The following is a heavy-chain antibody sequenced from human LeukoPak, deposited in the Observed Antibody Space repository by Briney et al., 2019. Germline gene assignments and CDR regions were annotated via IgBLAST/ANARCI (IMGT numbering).Heavy chain of an antibody. V-gene: IGHV4-34*01. J-gene: IGHJ4*02. CDR3: AKSEVGGAPLGPKFES. D-gene: IGHD3-10*01. Sequence: NPSETLSLTCTVSGGAFRGYYWGWIRQSPGKGLEWIGEINHSGTSNYNPSLQSRVSLTIDTSKNQFSLKLTSVTAADTAVYFCAKSEVGGAPLGPKFESWGQGTLVTVSS. CDR2: INHSGTS. CDR1: GGAFRGYY.